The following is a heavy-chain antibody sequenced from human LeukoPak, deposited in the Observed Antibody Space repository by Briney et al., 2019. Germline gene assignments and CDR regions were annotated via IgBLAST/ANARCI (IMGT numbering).Heavy chain of an antibody. Sequence: SETLSLTCTVSGGSITNGGYYWSWIRQPAGKGLEWIGRIYTTGNTNYNPALKSRVTISLDTSKNQFSLKLSSVSAEDTALYYCARERLGGSYYRPVDYWGQGTLVTVSS. CDR2: IYTTGNT. J-gene: IGHJ4*02. CDR1: GGSITNGGYY. V-gene: IGHV4-61*02. D-gene: IGHD1-26*01. CDR3: ARERLGGSYYRPVDY.